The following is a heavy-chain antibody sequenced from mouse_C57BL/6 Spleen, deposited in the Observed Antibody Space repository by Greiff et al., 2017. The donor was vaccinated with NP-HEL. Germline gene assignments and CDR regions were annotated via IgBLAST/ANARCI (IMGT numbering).Heavy chain of an antibody. Sequence: VQLQQSGAELVRPGASVTLSCKASGYTFTDYEMHWVKQTPVHGLEWIGAIDPETGGTAYNQKFKGKAILTADKSSSTAYMELRSLTSEDSAVYYCTREGLYGSPDYRGQGTTLTVSS. D-gene: IGHD1-1*01. V-gene: IGHV1-15*01. CDR3: TREGLYGSPDY. J-gene: IGHJ2*01. CDR2: IDPETGGT. CDR1: GYTFTDYE.